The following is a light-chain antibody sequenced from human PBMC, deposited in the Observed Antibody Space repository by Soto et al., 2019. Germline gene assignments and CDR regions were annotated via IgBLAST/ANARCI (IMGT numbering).Light chain of an antibody. CDR3: QQYYSTPWT. V-gene: IGKV4-1*01. CDR2: WAS. J-gene: IGKJ1*01. Sequence: DIVMTQSPDSLAVSLGERATINCKSSQSVLYSSNNKNYLAWYQKKPGQPPKLLIYWASTRESVVPDRFSVSVSGTDFTLTISSLQAEDVAVYYCQQYYSTPWTFGQGTKVDIK. CDR1: QSVLYSSNNKNY.